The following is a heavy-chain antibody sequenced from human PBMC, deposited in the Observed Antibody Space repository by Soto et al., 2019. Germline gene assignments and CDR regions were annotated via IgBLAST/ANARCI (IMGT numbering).Heavy chain of an antibody. CDR3: ARETVAGTDSWFDP. D-gene: IGHD6-19*01. V-gene: IGHV4-4*07. CDR2: IYTSGYT. Sequence: LSLTCVVSGAAISTYYWNWIRQPAWKRLEWLGRIYTSGYTKYNPSLKSRVTMSLDTSKRKFSLKLSSVTAADTAVYYCARETVAGTDSWFDPWGQGILVTVSS. CDR1: GAAISTYY. J-gene: IGHJ5*02.